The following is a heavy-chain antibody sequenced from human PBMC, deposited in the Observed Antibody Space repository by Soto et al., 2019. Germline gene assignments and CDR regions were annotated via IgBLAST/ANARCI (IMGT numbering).Heavy chain of an antibody. J-gene: IGHJ4*02. CDR1: GYTFTGYY. D-gene: IGHD2-15*01. CDR3: ERAGARKGGVGGEFDY. Sequence: QVQLVQSGAEVKKPGASVKVSCKASGYTFTGYYMHWVRQAPGQGLEWMGWINPNSGGTNYAQKFQGWVTMTRDTSISTAYKGLSRLRSDDTAVYSWERAGARKGGVGGEFDYWGQGTLVTVSS. CDR2: INPNSGGT. V-gene: IGHV1-2*04.